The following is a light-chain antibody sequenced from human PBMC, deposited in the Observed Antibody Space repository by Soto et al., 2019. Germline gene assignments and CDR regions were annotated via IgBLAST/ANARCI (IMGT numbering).Light chain of an antibody. J-gene: IGLJ2*01. V-gene: IGLV1-40*01. CDR1: SSNIGAGYD. CDR3: QSYDSSLSGYVV. CDR2: GNS. Sequence: QSVLTQPPSVSGAPGQRVTISCTGSSSNIGAGYDVHWYQQLLGTAPKLVIYGNSNRPSGVPDRFSGSKSGTSASLAITGLQAEDEADYYCQSYDSSLSGYVVFGGGTKLTVL.